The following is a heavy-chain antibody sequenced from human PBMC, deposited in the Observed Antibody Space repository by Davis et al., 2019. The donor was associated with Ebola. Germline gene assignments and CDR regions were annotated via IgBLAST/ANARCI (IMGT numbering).Heavy chain of an antibody. Sequence: SVKVSCKASGGTFSSYAISWVRQAPGQGLEWMGGIIPIFGTANYAQKFQGRVTITADESTSTAYMELSSLRSEDTAVYYCARVIIAAARANGGMDVWGQGTTVTVSS. CDR1: GGTFSSYA. J-gene: IGHJ6*02. D-gene: IGHD6-13*01. CDR2: IIPIFGTA. CDR3: ARVIIAAARANGGMDV. V-gene: IGHV1-69*13.